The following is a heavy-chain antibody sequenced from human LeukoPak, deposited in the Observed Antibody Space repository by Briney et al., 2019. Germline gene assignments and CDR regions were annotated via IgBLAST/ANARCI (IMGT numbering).Heavy chain of an antibody. CDR3: ARDFIVVVPAAIRVGYFDY. V-gene: IGHV3-7*01. CDR1: GFTFSSYW. Sequence: PGGSLRLSCAASGFTFSSYWMNWVRQAPGKGLEWVANIKQDGSEKYYVDSVKGRFTISRDNAKNSLYLQMNSLRAEDTAVYYCARDFIVVVPAAIRVGYFDYWGQGTLVTVSS. D-gene: IGHD2-2*02. J-gene: IGHJ4*02. CDR2: IKQDGSEK.